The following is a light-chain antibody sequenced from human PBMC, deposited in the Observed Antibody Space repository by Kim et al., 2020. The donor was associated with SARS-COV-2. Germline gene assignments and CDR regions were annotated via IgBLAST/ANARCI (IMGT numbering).Light chain of an antibody. CDR1: SLSSYF. J-gene: IGLJ2*01. CDR2: GKN. V-gene: IGLV3-19*01. Sequence: ALEQTVRITCQLDSLSSYFATWYQQKPGQAPILVIYGKNNRSSGIPDRFSGSSSGNTASLTITGTQAGDEADYYCNSRDSNDNVVFGGGTQLTVL. CDR3: NSRDSNDNVV.